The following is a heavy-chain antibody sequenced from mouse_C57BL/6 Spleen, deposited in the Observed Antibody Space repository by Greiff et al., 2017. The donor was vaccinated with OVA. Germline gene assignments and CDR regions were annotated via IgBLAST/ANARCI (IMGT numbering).Heavy chain of an antibody. CDR3: ARRERYGYEHAMDY. Sequence: QVQLQQSGPELVKPGASVKISCKASGYAFSSSWMNWVKQRPGKGLEWIGRLYPGDGDTNYNGKFKGKATLTADKSSSTAYMQLSSLTSEDSAVYFCARRERYGYEHAMDYWGQGTSVTVSS. J-gene: IGHJ4*01. CDR2: LYPGDGDT. CDR1: GYAFSSSW. D-gene: IGHD2-2*01. V-gene: IGHV1-82*01.